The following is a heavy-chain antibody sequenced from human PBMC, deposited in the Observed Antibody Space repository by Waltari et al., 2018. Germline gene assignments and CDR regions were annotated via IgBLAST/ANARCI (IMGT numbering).Heavy chain of an antibody. D-gene: IGHD3-22*01. CDR1: GFTFSSYG. V-gene: IGHV3-33*01. Sequence: QVQLVESGGGVVQPGRSLRLSCAASGFTFSSYGMHWVRQAPGKGLEWVAVIWYDGSNKYYAESLKGRFTISRDNSKNTLYLQMNSLRAEDTAVYYCARDEGNYYDSSGPMGDWGQGTLVTVSS. CDR2: IWYDGSNK. J-gene: IGHJ4*02. CDR3: ARDEGNYYDSSGPMGD.